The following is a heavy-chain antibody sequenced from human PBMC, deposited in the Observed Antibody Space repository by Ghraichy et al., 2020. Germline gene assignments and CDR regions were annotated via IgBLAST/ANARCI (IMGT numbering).Heavy chain of an antibody. Sequence: ESLNISCTVSGGSISSSSYYWGWIRQPPGKGLEWIGSIYYSGSTYYNPSLKSRVTISVDTSKNQFSLKLSSVTAADTAVYYCDGGDRNFDYWGQGTLVTVSS. J-gene: IGHJ4*02. CDR3: DGGDRNFDY. CDR2: IYYSGST. D-gene: IGHD4-17*01. CDR1: GGSISSSSYY. V-gene: IGHV4-39*01.